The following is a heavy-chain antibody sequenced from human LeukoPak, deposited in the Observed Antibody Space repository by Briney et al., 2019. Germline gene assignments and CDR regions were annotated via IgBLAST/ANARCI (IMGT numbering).Heavy chain of an antibody. CDR2: ISSSSYI. Sequence: GGSLRLSCAASGFTFSSYSMNWVRQAPGKGLEWVSSISSSSYIYYADSVKGRFTISRDNAKNSLYLQMNSLRAEDTAVYYCATLTHTMYYYDSSGYYIDYWGQGTLVTVSS. D-gene: IGHD3-22*01. V-gene: IGHV3-21*01. J-gene: IGHJ4*02. CDR3: ATLTHTMYYYDSSGYYIDY. CDR1: GFTFSSYS.